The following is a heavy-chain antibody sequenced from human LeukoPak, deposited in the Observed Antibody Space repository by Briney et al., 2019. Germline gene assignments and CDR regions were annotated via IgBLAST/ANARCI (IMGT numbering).Heavy chain of an antibody. CDR1: GFTVSSNY. V-gene: IGHV3-66*01. CDR2: IYRGGAT. D-gene: IGHD5-24*01. CDR3: ARGDGYNFFDY. Sequence: GGSLRLSCAASGFTVSSNYMSWVRQAPGKGLEWVSVIYRGGATYYADSVKDRFTISRDNSKNTLYLQMNSLRAEDTAVYYCARGDGYNFFDYWGQGTLVTVSS. J-gene: IGHJ4*02.